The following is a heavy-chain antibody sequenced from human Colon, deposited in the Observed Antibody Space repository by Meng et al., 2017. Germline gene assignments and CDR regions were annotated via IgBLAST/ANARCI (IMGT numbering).Heavy chain of an antibody. CDR3: ARGGGCVNGVCGSLDY. CDR2: IHPSGST. V-gene: IGHV4-34*01. Sequence: QGQLGQWGAGLLKPSETLSLTCAVYGGSFSDYYLTWIRQPPGKGLEWVGEIHPSGSTNYNPSLKSRVTMSIDNSKRQFSLNLSSVTAADTAVYYCARGGGCVNGVCGSLDYWGQGTLVTVS. D-gene: IGHD2-8*01. J-gene: IGHJ4*02. CDR1: GGSFSDYY.